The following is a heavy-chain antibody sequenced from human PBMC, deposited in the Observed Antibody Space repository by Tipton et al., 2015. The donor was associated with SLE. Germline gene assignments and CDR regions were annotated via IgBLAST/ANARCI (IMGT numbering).Heavy chain of an antibody. Sequence: TLSLTCTVSGGSISSYYWSWIRQPAGKGLEWIGGIYTSGSTNYNPSLKSRVTMSVDTSKNQFSLKLSSVTAADTAVYYCARDGPYYYDSSGYWNYYYYGMDVWGQGTTVTVSS. J-gene: IGHJ6*02. D-gene: IGHD3-22*01. CDR1: GGSISSYY. CDR2: IYTSGST. V-gene: IGHV4-4*07. CDR3: ARDGPYYYDSSGYWNYYYYGMDV.